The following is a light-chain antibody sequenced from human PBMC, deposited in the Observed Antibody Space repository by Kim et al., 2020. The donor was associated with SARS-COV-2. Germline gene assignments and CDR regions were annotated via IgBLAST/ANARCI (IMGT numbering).Light chain of an antibody. V-gene: IGLV2-11*03. J-gene: IGLJ3*02. Sequence: GRSVTISSTGTSSDVGNYKYVSWYQQHPGNAPKVMIYEVTKRPSGVPDRFSGSKSGNTASLTISGLQAEDEADYYCCSFAGSYTLVFGGGTKLTVL. CDR3: CSFAGSYTLV. CDR2: EVT. CDR1: SSDVGNYKY.